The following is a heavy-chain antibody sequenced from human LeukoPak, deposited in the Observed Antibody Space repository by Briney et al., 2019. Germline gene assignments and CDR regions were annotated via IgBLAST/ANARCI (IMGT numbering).Heavy chain of an antibody. V-gene: IGHV1-69*06. CDR1: GGTFSSYA. CDR3: ARVLDRGYGYGCFDY. J-gene: IGHJ4*02. Sequence: SVKVSCKASGGTFSSYAISWVRQAPGQGLEWMGGIIPIFGTANYAQKFQGRVTITADKSTSTAYMELSSLRSEDTAVYYCARVLDRGYGYGCFDYWGQGTLVTVSS. CDR2: IIPIFGTA. D-gene: IGHD5-18*01.